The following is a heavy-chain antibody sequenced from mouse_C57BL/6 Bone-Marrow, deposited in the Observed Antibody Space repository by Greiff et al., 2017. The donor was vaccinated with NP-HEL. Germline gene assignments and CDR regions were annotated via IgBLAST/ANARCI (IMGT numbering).Heavy chain of an antibody. Sequence: QVQLQQPGAELVMPGASVKLSCKASGYTFTSYWMHWVKQRPGQGLEWIGEIDPSDSYTNYNQKFKGKSTLTVDKSSSTAYMQISSLTSEDSAVYYCARSCYDGYFDVWGTGTTVTVSS. J-gene: IGHJ1*03. CDR3: ARSCYDGYFDV. D-gene: IGHD2-3*01. CDR2: IDPSDSYT. CDR1: GYTFTSYW. V-gene: IGHV1-69*01.